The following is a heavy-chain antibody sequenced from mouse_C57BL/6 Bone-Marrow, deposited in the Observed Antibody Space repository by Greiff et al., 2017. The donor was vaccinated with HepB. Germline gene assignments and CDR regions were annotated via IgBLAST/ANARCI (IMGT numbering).Heavy chain of an antibody. CDR2: IYPSDSET. CDR3: AREDTTVDSYWYFDV. CDR1: GYTFTSYW. V-gene: IGHV1-61*01. D-gene: IGHD1-1*01. J-gene: IGHJ1*03. Sequence: QVHVKQPGAELVRPGSSVKLSCKASGYTFTSYWMDWVKQRPGQGLEWIGNIYPSDSETHYNQKFKDKATLTVDKSSSTAYMQLSSLTSEDSAVYYCAREDTTVDSYWYFDVWGTGTTVTVSS.